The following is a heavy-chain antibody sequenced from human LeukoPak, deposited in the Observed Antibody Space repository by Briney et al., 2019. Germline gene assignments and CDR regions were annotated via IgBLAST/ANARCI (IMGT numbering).Heavy chain of an antibody. CDR1: GFTFSSYA. CDR3: AKDQRGYSYGYLDY. CDR2: ISGSGGST. D-gene: IGHD5-18*01. Sequence: GGSLRLSCAASGFTFSSYAMSWVRQAPGKGPEWVSAISGSGGSTYYADSVKGRFTISRDNSKNTLYLQMNSLRAEDTAVYYCAKDQRGYSYGYLDYWGQGTLVTVSS. V-gene: IGHV3-23*01. J-gene: IGHJ4*02.